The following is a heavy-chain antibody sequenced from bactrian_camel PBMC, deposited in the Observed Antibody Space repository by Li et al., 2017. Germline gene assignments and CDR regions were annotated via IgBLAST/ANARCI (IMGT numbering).Heavy chain of an antibody. CDR1: GFTNRIYS. D-gene: IGHD2*01. J-gene: IGHJ7*01. CDR2: ISPVASA. Sequence: VQLVESGGGSVQAGGSLKLSCVVSGFTNRIYSVGWFRQAPGKEREGVATISPVASAQYSQSVKGRFTISKDNAVNTLDLQMHNLTPEDTAMYYCAAEKFSCGPGGTRRLIVTARSYYGMEYRGKGTQVTVS. V-gene: IGHV3S55*01.